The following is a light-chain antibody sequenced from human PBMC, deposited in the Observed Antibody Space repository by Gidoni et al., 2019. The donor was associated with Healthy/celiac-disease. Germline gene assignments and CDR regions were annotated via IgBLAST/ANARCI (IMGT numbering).Light chain of an antibody. CDR1: QDISNY. V-gene: IGKV1-33*01. Sequence: DIQMTPSPSSLSASVGDRVTITCQASQDISNYLNWYQQKPGKAPKLLIYDASNLETGVPQRVSGSGSGTDFTFTISSLQPEDIATYYCQQYDNLPYTFGQGTKLEIK. CDR2: DAS. J-gene: IGKJ2*01. CDR3: QQYDNLPYT.